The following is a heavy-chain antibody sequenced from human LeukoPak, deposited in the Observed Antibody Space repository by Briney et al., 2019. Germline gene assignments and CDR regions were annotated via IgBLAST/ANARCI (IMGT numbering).Heavy chain of an antibody. CDR3: ARTDCSSTSCYGYFGY. CDR2: IYYSGST. V-gene: IGHV4-59*01. Sequence: SETLSLTCTVSGGSISSYYWSWIRQPPGKGLEWIGYIYYSGSTNYNPSLKSRVTISVDTSKNQFSLKLSSVTAADTAVYYCARTDCSSTSCYGYFGYWGQGTLVTVSS. D-gene: IGHD2-2*01. CDR1: GGSISSYY. J-gene: IGHJ4*02.